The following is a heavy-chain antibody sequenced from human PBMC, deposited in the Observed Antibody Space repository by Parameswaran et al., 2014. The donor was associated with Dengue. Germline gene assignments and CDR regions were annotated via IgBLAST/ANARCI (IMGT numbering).Heavy chain of an antibody. CDR3: ARDQSQGQQLVPWFDP. V-gene: IGHV4-39*07. CDR1: GGSISSSSYY. Sequence: GSLRLSCTVSGGSISSSSYYWGWIRQPPGKGLEWIGSIYYSGSTYYNPSLKSRVTISVDTSKNQFSLKLSSVTAADTAVYYCARDQSQGQQLVPWFDPWGQGTLVTVSS. CDR2: IYYSGST. D-gene: IGHD6-13*01. J-gene: IGHJ5*02.